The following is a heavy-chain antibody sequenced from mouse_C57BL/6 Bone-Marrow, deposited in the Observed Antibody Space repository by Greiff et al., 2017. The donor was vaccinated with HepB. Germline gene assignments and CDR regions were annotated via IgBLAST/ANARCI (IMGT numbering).Heavy chain of an antibody. CDR3: ARGLYYFDY. V-gene: IGHV1-69*01. J-gene: IGHJ2*01. D-gene: IGHD2-2*01. Sequence: QVQLQQPGAELVMPGASVKLSCKASGYTFTSYWMHWVKQRPGQGLEWIGEIDPSDSYTNYNRKFKGKSTLTVDKSSSTAYMQLSSLTSEDSAVYYCARGLYYFDYWGQGTTLTVSS. CDR2: IDPSDSYT. CDR1: GYTFTSYW.